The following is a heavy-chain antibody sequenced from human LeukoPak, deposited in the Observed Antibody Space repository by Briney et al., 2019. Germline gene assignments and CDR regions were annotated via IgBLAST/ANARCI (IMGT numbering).Heavy chain of an antibody. D-gene: IGHD2-2*01. CDR3: ARRGYCSSTSCFTRWFGP. Sequence: PGGSLRLSCAASGFTFSSYSMNWVRQAPGKGLEWVSSISSSSSYIYYADSVKGRFTISRDNAKNSLYLQMNSLRAEDTAVYYCARRGYCSSTSCFTRWFGPWGQGTLVTVSS. J-gene: IGHJ5*02. CDR2: ISSSSSYI. V-gene: IGHV3-21*01. CDR1: GFTFSSYS.